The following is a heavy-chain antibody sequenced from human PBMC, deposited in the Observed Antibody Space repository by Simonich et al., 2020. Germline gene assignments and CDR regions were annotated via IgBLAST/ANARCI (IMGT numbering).Heavy chain of an antibody. CDR3: ARTISDIVVVPAAIYYGMDV. J-gene: IGHJ6*02. D-gene: IGHD2-2*01. Sequence: QVQLVQSGAEVKKPGASVKVSCKVSVYTLTELSMHWVRQAPGKGLEWMGGLAPEDGETIYAQKFHGRVTMTEDTSTDTAYMELSSLRSEDTAVYYCARTISDIVVVPAAIYYGMDVWGQGTTVTVSS. CDR2: LAPEDGET. V-gene: IGHV1-24*01. CDR1: VYTLTELS.